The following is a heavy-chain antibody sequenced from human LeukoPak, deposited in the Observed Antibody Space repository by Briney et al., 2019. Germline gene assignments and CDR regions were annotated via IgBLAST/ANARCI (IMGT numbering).Heavy chain of an antibody. J-gene: IGHJ4*02. V-gene: IGHV1-69*06. CDR1: GGTFSSYA. D-gene: IGHD6-13*01. CDR3: ARDPVAAAYDY. CDR2: IIPIFGTA. Sequence: SVKVSCKASGGTFSSYAISWVRQAPGQGLEWMGGIIPIFGTANYAQKFQGRVTITADKSTSTAYMELSSLRSDDTAVYYCARDPVAAAYDYWGQGTLVTVSS.